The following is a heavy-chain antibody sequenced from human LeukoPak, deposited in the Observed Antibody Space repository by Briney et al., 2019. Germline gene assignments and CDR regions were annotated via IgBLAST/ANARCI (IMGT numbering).Heavy chain of an antibody. Sequence: ASVKVSCKASGYAFTSYGISWVRQAPGQGLEWMGWISANDGNTDYPQKLQGRVTMTTDTSTSRAYMELRSLRSDDTAVYYCARESHVTREDYWGQGTLVTVSS. D-gene: IGHD3-10*01. CDR1: GYAFTSYG. J-gene: IGHJ4*02. V-gene: IGHV1-18*01. CDR2: ISANDGNT. CDR3: ARESHVTREDY.